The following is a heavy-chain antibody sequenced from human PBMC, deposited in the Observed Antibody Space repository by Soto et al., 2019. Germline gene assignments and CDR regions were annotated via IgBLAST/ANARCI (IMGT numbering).Heavy chain of an antibody. CDR3: ASRIAAASHRIRGWFDP. V-gene: IGHV1-18*01. Sequence: QVQLVQSGDEVKKPGASVKVSCKASGYTFTSYGISWVRQAPGQGLEWMGWISAYNGNTNYAQKLQGRVTMTTDTPTSTAYMELRSLRSDDTAVYYCASRIAAASHRIRGWFDPWGKGTLVSVSS. CDR1: GYTFTSYG. D-gene: IGHD6-13*01. CDR2: ISAYNGNT. J-gene: IGHJ5*02.